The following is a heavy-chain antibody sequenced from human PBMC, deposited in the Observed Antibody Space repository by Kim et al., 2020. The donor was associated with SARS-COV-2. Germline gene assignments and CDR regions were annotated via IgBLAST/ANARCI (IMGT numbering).Heavy chain of an antibody. CDR3: ARDLRQGGGVVGEFDY. V-gene: IGHV1-3*01. J-gene: IGHJ4*02. Sequence: VQGRVTMSRDTSASTAYMELSSLRSGDTGVYYCARDLRQGGGVVGEFDYWGQGTLVTVSS. D-gene: IGHD2-15*01.